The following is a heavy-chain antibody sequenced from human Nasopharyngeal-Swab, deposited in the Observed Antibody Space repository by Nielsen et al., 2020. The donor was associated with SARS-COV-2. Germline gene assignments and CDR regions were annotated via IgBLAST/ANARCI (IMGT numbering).Heavy chain of an antibody. CDR2: INHSGST. CDR3: ARGPRGRGYSYGRVGY. D-gene: IGHD5-18*01. Sequence: SDTLSLTFAVYGGSFSGYYWSWIRQPPGKGLEWIGEINHSGSTNYNPSLKSRVTISVDTSKNQFSLKLSSVTAADTAVYYCARGPRGRGYSYGRVGYWGQGTLVTVSS. J-gene: IGHJ4*02. V-gene: IGHV4-34*01. CDR1: GGSFSGYY.